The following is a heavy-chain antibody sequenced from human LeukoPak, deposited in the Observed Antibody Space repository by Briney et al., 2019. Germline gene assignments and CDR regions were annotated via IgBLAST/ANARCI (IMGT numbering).Heavy chain of an antibody. Sequence: PGASVKVSCKASGYTFTSYDINWMRQAPGQGLEWVGWMNPNSGNTGYAQTFQGKLTMTRNTSIKTAYMELSSLRSEDTAVYYCARDRYYYASGSSKSVDYWGQGTLVTVSS. J-gene: IGHJ4*02. CDR1: GYTFTSYD. CDR2: MNPNSGNT. V-gene: IGHV1-8*01. D-gene: IGHD3-10*01. CDR3: ARDRYYYASGSSKSVDY.